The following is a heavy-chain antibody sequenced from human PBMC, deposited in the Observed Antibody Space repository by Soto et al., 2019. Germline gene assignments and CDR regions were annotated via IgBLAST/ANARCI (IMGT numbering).Heavy chain of an antibody. J-gene: IGHJ3*02. CDR2: ISYDGSNK. V-gene: IGHV3-30*18. D-gene: IGHD3-10*01. CDR3: AKDYVSIVTMVRGVIIDAFDI. CDR1: GFTFSSYG. Sequence: LRLSCAASGFTFSSYGMHWVRQAPGKGLEWVAVISYDGSNKYYADSVKGRFTISRDNSENTLYLQMNSLRAEDTAVYYCAKDYVSIVTMVRGVIIDAFDIWGQGTMVTVSS.